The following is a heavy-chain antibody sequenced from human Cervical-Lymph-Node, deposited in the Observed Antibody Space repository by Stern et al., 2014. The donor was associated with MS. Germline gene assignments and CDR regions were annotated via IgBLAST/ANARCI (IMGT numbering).Heavy chain of an antibody. CDR1: GYTFTSYD. D-gene: IGHD6-19*01. Sequence: VQLVESGAEVKKPGASVKVSCKASGYTFTSYDINWVRQATGQGLEWMGWMNPNSGNTGYAQKFQGRVTMTRNTSISTAYMELSSLRSEDTAVYYCATSLIAVASYYYYYYGMDVWGQGTTVTVSS. J-gene: IGHJ6*02. CDR2: MNPNSGNT. CDR3: ATSLIAVASYYYYYYGMDV. V-gene: IGHV1-8*01.